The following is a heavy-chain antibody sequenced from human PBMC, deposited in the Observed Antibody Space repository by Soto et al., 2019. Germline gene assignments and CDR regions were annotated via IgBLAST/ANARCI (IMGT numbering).Heavy chain of an antibody. V-gene: IGHV6-1*01. CDR2: TFYRSKWSY. D-gene: IGHD2-21*02. CDR3: ARSRDSLFDY. J-gene: IGHJ4*02. Sequence: SQTLSLTCAISGDSVSSNRVVWNWVRQSPSRGLEWLGRTFYRSKWSYDYAVSVQSRVTITPDTSKNQFFLQLHSVTPEDTAMYYCARSRDSLFDYWGQGSLVTVSS. CDR1: GDSVSSNRVV.